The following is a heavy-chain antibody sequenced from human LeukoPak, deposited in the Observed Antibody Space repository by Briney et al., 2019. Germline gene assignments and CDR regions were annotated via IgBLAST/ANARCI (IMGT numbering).Heavy chain of an antibody. CDR3: AREDIVVVPAAMGGWWFDP. Sequence: ASVKVSCKASGYTFTDYYMHWVRQAPGQGLEWMGWINPNSGGTNYAQKFQGRVTMTRDTSISTAYMELSRLRSDDTAVYYCAREDIVVVPAAMGGWWFDPWGQGTLVTVSS. D-gene: IGHD2-2*01. CDR2: INPNSGGT. J-gene: IGHJ5*02. V-gene: IGHV1-2*02. CDR1: GYTFTDYY.